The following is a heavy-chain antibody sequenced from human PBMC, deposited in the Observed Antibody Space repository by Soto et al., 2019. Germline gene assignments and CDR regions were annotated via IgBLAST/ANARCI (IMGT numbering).Heavy chain of an antibody. Sequence: QVQLQQWGAGLLKPLETLSLTCAVYGGSFSGYYWSWIRQPPGKGLEWIGEINHSGSTNYNPSLKSRVTISVDTSKNQFSLKLSSVTAADTAVYYCARGKGVRDPHMDVWGKGTTVTVSS. CDR3: ARGKGVRDPHMDV. J-gene: IGHJ6*03. D-gene: IGHD2-21*01. CDR2: INHSGST. V-gene: IGHV4-34*01. CDR1: GGSFSGYY.